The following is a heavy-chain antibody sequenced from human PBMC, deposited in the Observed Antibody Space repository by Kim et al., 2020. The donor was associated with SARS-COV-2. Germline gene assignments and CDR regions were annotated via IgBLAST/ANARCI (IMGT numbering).Heavy chain of an antibody. CDR2: INQDGSES. CDR3: ARSVFGDNY. V-gene: IGHV3-7*01. J-gene: IGHJ4*02. Sequence: GGSLRLSCAASGFTFSHDWMTWVRQAPGKGLEWVANINQDGSESYYVDSVKGRFTISRVNAKNSLYLQMNSLRVEDTAVYYCARSVFGDNYWGQGTLVSV. CDR1: GFTFSHDW. D-gene: IGHD3-10*02.